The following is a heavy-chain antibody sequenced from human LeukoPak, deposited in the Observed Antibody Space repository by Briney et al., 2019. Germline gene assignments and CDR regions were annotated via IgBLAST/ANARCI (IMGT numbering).Heavy chain of an antibody. D-gene: IGHD1-20*01. CDR2: INHSGST. V-gene: IGHV4-34*01. CDR3: ASWTRLGSRYNWHDYNYYMDV. CDR1: GGSFSGYY. J-gene: IGHJ6*03. Sequence: PSETLSLTCAVYGGSFSGYYWSWLRQPPGKGLEWIGEINHSGSTNYNPSLKSRVTISVASSKNQFSLKLSSVTAADTAVYYYASWTRLGSRYNWHDYNYYMDVWGKGTTVTVSS.